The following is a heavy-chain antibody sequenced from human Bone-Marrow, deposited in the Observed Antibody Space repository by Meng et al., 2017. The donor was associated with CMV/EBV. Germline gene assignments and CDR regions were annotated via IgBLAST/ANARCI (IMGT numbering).Heavy chain of an antibody. CDR3: AKVVPGYCSTTSCSPDH. V-gene: IGHV3-7*01. J-gene: IGHJ4*02. Sequence: GESLKISCAASGFTFSSYWMSWVRQAPGKGLEWVANIKQDGSEKYYVDSVKGRFTISRDNSKNTLYLQMNSLRAEDTAVYYCAKVVPGYCSTTSCSPDHWGQGTLVTVSS. CDR1: GFTFSSYW. CDR2: IKQDGSEK. D-gene: IGHD2-2*01.